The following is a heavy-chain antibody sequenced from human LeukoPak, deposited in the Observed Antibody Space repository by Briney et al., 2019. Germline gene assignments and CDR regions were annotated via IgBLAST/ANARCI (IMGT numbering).Heavy chain of an antibody. J-gene: IGHJ4*02. Sequence: SETLSLTCSVSGGSISGYYWSWIRQPAGKGLEWIGRIYTSGSTNYNPSLKSRVTMSVDTSKNQFSLKLSSVTAADTAVYYCASGFYYSGSYPFDYWGQGTLVTVSS. CDR1: GGSISGYY. CDR3: ASGFYYSGSYPFDY. D-gene: IGHD1-26*01. V-gene: IGHV4-4*07. CDR2: IYTSGST.